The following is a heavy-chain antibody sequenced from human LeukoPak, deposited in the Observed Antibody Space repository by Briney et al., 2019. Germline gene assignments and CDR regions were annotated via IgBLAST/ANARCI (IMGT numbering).Heavy chain of an antibody. J-gene: IGHJ4*01. CDR1: GASIASHSW. Sequence: SETLSLTCAVSGASIASHSWWSWVRQPPGKGLEWIGEVYHSGGANYKPSLKSRVTISVDTSRNHFSLKLTSVTAADTAVYFCAYDRNFALDNWGQGTLVTVS. CDR2: VYHSGGA. CDR3: AYDRNFALDN. V-gene: IGHV4/OR15-8*01. D-gene: IGHD1-14*01.